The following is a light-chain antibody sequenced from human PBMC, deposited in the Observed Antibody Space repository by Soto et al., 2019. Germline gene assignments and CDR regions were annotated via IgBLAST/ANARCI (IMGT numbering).Light chain of an antibody. CDR3: QQRYNWPLT. CDR1: QNVGSY. J-gene: IGKJ1*01. CDR2: DAS. Sequence: EIVLTQSPATLSLSPGERATLSCRASQNVGSYLAWYQQKFGQAPRLLIYDASNRATGIPARFSGSGSATAFTLTISSLEPEDFAVYYCQQRYNWPLTFGQETKVEIK. V-gene: IGKV3-11*01.